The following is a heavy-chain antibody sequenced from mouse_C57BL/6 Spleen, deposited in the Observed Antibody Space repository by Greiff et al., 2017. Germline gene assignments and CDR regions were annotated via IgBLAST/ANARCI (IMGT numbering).Heavy chain of an antibody. CDR2: IDPSDSET. J-gene: IGHJ3*01. Sequence: QVQLQQPGAELVRPGSSVKLSCKASGYTFTSYWMHWVKQRPIQGLEWIGNIDPSDSETHYNQKFKDKATLTVDKSSSTAYMQLSSLTSEDSAVXYCARERNGNDRTAGFAYWGQGTLVTVSA. D-gene: IGHD2-2*01. CDR1: GYTFTSYW. V-gene: IGHV1-52*01. CDR3: ARERNGNDRTAGFAY.